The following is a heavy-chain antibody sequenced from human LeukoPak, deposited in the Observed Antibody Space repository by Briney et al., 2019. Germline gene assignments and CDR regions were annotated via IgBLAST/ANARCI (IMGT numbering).Heavy chain of an antibody. CDR2: IREDGSER. V-gene: IGHV3-7*03. D-gene: IGHD3-10*01. CDR1: GFTFTGYW. J-gene: IGHJ6*02. Sequence: GGSLRLSCAASGFTFTGYWMSWVRQAPGKGLEWVANIREDGSERHYVDSVKGRFTISRDNAKNSLFLQMNSLRAEDTAVYYCARDAYYYGSGSYKNYYGMDVWGQGTTVTVSS. CDR3: ARDAYYYGSGSYKNYYGMDV.